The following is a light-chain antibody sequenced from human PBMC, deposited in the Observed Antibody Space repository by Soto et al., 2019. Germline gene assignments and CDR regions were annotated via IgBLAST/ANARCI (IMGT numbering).Light chain of an antibody. Sequence: QSVLTQPRSVSGSPGQSVTISCTGTSRDFGGYHYVSWYQQHAGKAPKLMIYDIHKRPSGVPDRFSGSKSGNTASLTISGLQAEDEADYYCCSYAGTYTRYVFGTGTKVTVL. V-gene: IGLV2-11*01. CDR2: DIH. J-gene: IGLJ1*01. CDR3: CSYAGTYTRYV. CDR1: SRDFGGYHY.